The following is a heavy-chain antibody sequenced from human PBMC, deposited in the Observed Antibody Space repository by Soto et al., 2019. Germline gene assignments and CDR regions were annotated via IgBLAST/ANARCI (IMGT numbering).Heavy chain of an antibody. CDR3: AAAGSLYFYYYMDV. CDR2: VDDSGLT. V-gene: IGHV4-59*08. Sequence: QVQLQESGPGLVKPSETLSLTCTVSGGSITGYSWSWIRQPPGKGLEWLGYVDDSGLTNYNPSIKSRVSMALNMSKNQFSLQLSSLTAADTAVYYCAAAGSLYFYYYMDVWGKGTTVTVSS. D-gene: IGHD6-13*01. J-gene: IGHJ6*03. CDR1: GGSITGYS.